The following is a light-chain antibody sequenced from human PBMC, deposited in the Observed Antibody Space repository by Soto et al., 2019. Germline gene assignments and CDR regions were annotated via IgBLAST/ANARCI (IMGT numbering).Light chain of an antibody. J-gene: IGLJ1*01. CDR3: SSYRSSGIYV. V-gene: IGLV1-40*01. Sequence: QSVLTQPPSVSGAPGQRVTISCTGSSSNIGAGYDVHWYQQLPGTAPKLLIYANNNRPSGVPDRFAGSKSGTSVSLAITGLQSEDEGDYYCSSYRSSGIYVFGTGTKLTVL. CDR1: SSNIGAGYD. CDR2: ANN.